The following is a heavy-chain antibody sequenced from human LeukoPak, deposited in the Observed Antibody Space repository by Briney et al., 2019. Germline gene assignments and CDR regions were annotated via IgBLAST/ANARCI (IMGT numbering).Heavy chain of an antibody. D-gene: IGHD1-20*01. Sequence: GRSLRLSCAASGFTFDDYAMHWVRQAPGKGLEWVSGISWNSGSIGYADSVKGRFTISRDNAKNSLYLQMNSLRAEDTALYYCAKDMGGGITGTLHFDHWGQGTLVTVSS. J-gene: IGHJ4*02. CDR2: ISWNSGSI. V-gene: IGHV3-9*01. CDR1: GFTFDDYA. CDR3: AKDMGGGITGTLHFDH.